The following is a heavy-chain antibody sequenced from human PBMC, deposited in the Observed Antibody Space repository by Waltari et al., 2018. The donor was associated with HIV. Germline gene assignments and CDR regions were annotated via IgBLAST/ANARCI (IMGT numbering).Heavy chain of an antibody. V-gene: IGHV1-24*01. J-gene: IGHJ6*02. CDR3: ATGGGTTSIQLYDLDV. CDR1: GYTLTELS. Sequence: QVQLIQSGAEVKKPGASVKVSCKVFGYTLTELSMHWVRQAPGKGLEWMGGFDPEDDETISEQTFQGRVTMTEDTSTDSAYIELSSLTSEDTAVYYCATGGGTTSIQLYDLDVWGQGTTVTVSS. CDR2: FDPEDDET. D-gene: IGHD1-26*01.